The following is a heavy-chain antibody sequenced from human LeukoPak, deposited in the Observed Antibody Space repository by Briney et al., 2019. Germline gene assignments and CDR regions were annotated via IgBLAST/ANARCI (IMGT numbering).Heavy chain of an antibody. Sequence: GGSLRLSCAASGFTSSSYSMNWVRQAPGKGLEWVSSISSSSSYIYYADSVKGRFTISRDNAKNSLYLQMNSLRAEDTAVYYCARPPLGYCSSTSCIENWFDPWGQGTLVTVSS. CDR1: GFTSSSYS. V-gene: IGHV3-21*01. CDR2: ISSSSSYI. D-gene: IGHD2-2*01. J-gene: IGHJ5*02. CDR3: ARPPLGYCSSTSCIENWFDP.